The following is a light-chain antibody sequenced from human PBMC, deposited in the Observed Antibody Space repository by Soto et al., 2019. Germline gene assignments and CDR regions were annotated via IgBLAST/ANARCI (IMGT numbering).Light chain of an antibody. CDR3: QSLFT. V-gene: IGKV3-11*01. J-gene: IGKJ3*01. Sequence: EIVLTQSPATLSLSPGEGATLSCRASQSVSNYLAWYQQKPGQAPRLLIYDVTNRATGIPARFSGSGSGTDFTLTISSLEPEDFAAYYCQSLFTFGPGTKVDI. CDR2: DVT. CDR1: QSVSNY.